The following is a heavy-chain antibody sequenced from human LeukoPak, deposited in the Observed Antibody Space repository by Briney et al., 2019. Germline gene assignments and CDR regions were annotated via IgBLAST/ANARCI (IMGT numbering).Heavy chain of an antibody. CDR1: GFTFSSYA. CDR3: AKGDYGDFTVFDY. D-gene: IGHD4-17*01. J-gene: IGHJ4*02. CDR2: ISGSGGST. V-gene: IGHV3-23*01. Sequence: GGSLRLSCAASGFTFSSYAMSWVRQAPGKGLEWVSAISGSGGSTYYADSVKGRFIISRDNSKNTLYLQMNSLRAEDTAVYYCAKGDYGDFTVFDYWGQGTLVTVSS.